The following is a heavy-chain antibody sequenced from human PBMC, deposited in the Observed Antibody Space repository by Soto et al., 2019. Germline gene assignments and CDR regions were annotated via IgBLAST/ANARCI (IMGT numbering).Heavy chain of an antibody. J-gene: IGHJ4*02. D-gene: IGHD2-15*01. Sequence: EVQLLESGGSLVHPGGSLRLSCAASGFSFSYFAMSWVRQAPGKGLEWVAAISGSGGNTYYAESVKGRFTISRDNSKNTLFLQMNSLRDEDTAVYYCAKDRGGSGCSTLDHWGQGTLVTVSS. V-gene: IGHV3-23*01. CDR2: ISGSGGNT. CDR1: GFSFSYFA. CDR3: AKDRGGSGCSTLDH.